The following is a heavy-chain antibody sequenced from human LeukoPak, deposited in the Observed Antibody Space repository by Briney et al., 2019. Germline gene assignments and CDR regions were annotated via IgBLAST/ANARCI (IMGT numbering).Heavy chain of an antibody. J-gene: IGHJ4*02. CDR2: INHSGST. V-gene: IGHV4-34*01. D-gene: IGHD3-10*01. Sequence: SETLSFTCAVYGGSFSGYYWSWIRQPPGKGLEWIGEINHSGSTNYNPSLKSRVTISVDTSKNQFSLKLSSVTAADTAVYYCARADGGSGSYLFDYWGQGTLVTVSS. CDR1: GGSFSGYY. CDR3: ARADGGSGSYLFDY.